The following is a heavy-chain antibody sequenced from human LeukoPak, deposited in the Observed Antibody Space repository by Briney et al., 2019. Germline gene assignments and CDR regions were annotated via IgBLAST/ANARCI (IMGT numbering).Heavy chain of an antibody. J-gene: IGHJ3*02. Sequence: SSETLSLTCIVSGGSGCSITNYYWSWSRQRPGKGVEWIGDIYYSGTTNYNPSLKSRVTISLDTSKNQFSLKLRSVTAADTAVYYCARMISSGWRRGDAFDIWGQGTMVTVSS. D-gene: IGHD6-19*01. CDR2: IYYSGTT. CDR1: GGSGCSITNYY. V-gene: IGHV4-59*01. CDR3: ARMISSGWRRGDAFDI.